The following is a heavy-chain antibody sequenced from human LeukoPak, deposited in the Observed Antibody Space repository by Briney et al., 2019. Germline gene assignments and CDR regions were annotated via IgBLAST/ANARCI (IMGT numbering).Heavy chain of an antibody. J-gene: IGHJ2*01. V-gene: IGHV4-59*01. Sequence: SETLSLTCTVSGGSISSYYWSWIRQPPGKGLEWIGYIHYSGSSNYNPSLKSRVTISVDTSKNQFSLKLSSVTAADTAVYYCASPAVVKRWWYFDLWGRGTLVTVSS. CDR1: GGSISSYY. D-gene: IGHD3-22*01. CDR3: ASPAVVKRWWYFDL. CDR2: IHYSGSS.